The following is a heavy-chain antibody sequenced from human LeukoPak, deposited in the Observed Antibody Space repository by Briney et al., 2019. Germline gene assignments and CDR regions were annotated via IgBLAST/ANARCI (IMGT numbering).Heavy chain of an antibody. CDR3: ARRGFNWNARNAFDI. J-gene: IGHJ3*02. V-gene: IGHV4-39*01. Sequence: SETLSLTCTVSGGSISSSSYYWGWIRQPPGKGLEWIGSIYYSGSTYYNPSLRSRVTISVDTSKNQFSLKLSSVTAADTAVYYCARRGFNWNARNAFDIWGQGTMVTVSS. CDR2: IYYSGST. D-gene: IGHD1-1*01. CDR1: GGSISSSSYY.